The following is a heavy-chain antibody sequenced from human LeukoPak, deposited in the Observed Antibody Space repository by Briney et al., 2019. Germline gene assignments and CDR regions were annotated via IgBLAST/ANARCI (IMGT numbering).Heavy chain of an antibody. CDR1: SXSSGSYY. V-gene: IGHV4-61*02. CDR3: ARAADFGDYSDY. Sequence: SXSSGSYYXSWIRQPAGKGLXXXGRIYTSGSTNYNPSLKSRVTISVDTSKNQFSLKLSSVTAADTAVYYCARAADFGDYSDYWGQGTLVTVSS. CDR2: IYTSGST. J-gene: IGHJ4*02. D-gene: IGHD4-17*01.